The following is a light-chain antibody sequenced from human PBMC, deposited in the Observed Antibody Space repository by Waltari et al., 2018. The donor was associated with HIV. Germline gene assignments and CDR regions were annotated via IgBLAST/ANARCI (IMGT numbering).Light chain of an antibody. J-gene: IGLJ3*02. Sequence: SYELTQPPPVPVSPGQTARITCSGDALPDQFAYWYQQKPGQAPVVIIYKDTERPSGIPERFAGSSSGTTVTVTITGVQAEDEADYYCESADSRGTDWVFGGGTKLTVL. V-gene: IGLV3-25*03. CDR3: ESADSRGTDWV. CDR1: ALPDQF. CDR2: KDT.